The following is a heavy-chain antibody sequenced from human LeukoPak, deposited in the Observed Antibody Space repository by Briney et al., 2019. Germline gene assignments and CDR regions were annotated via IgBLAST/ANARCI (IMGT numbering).Heavy chain of an antibody. D-gene: IGHD6-13*01. CDR1: GYTFTGYY. CDR2: INPNSGGT. J-gene: IGHJ4*02. CDR3: ARCAIAAAGNDFDY. Sequence: GASVKVSCKASGYTFTGYYMHWVRQAPGQGLEWMGWINPNSGGTNYAQKFQGRVTMTRDTSISTAYMELSRLRSEDTAVYYCARCAIAAAGNDFDYWGEGTLVTVSS. V-gene: IGHV1-2*02.